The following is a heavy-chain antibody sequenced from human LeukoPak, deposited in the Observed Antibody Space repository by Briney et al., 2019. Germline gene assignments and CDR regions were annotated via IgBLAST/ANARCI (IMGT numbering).Heavy chain of an antibody. J-gene: IGHJ4*02. CDR2: ISSSSSYI. V-gene: IGHV3-21*04. CDR3: AKRSGYCSGGSCPYYFDY. CDR1: GFTFSSYS. D-gene: IGHD2-15*01. Sequence: PGGSLRLSCAASGFTFSSYSMNWVRQAPGKGLEWVSSISSSSSYIYYADSVKGRFTISRDNSKNTLYLQMNSLRAEDTAVYYCAKRSGYCSGGSCPYYFDYWGQGTLVTVSS.